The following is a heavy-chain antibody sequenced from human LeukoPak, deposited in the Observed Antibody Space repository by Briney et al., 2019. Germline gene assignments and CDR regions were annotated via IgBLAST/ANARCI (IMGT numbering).Heavy chain of an antibody. CDR2: ITSSGSVI. CDR1: VFSFSSYE. CDR3: ARMGLKLEFDY. D-gene: IGHD3-10*01. V-gene: IGHV3-48*03. Sequence: GGSLTLSCAPSVFSFSSYEMLWVGQAPRTGLEGVSYITSSGSVIYYADSVKGRFTSSRDNAKNSLYLQMNSLRAEDMAVYYCARMGLKLEFDYWGQGTLVTVSS. J-gene: IGHJ4*02.